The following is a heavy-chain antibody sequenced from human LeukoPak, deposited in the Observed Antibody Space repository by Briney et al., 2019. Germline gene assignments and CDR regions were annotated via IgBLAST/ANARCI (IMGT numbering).Heavy chain of an antibody. CDR1: GGSVSSYY. Sequence: SETLSLTCTVSGGSVSSYYWSWIRQPAGKGLEWIGRIYTSGSTNYNPSLKSRVTMSVDTSKNQFSLKLSSVTAADTAVYYCARDSTAGYYYYYGMDVWGQGTTVTVSS. CDR3: ARDSTAGYYYYYGMDV. V-gene: IGHV4-4*07. J-gene: IGHJ6*02. CDR2: IYTSGST.